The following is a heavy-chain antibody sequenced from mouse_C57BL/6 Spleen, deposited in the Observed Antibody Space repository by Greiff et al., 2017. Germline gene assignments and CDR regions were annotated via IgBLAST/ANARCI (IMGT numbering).Heavy chain of an antibody. CDR3: AREHSNYVKFAY. CDR2: IDPSDSYT. D-gene: IGHD2-5*01. J-gene: IGHJ3*01. V-gene: IGHV1-69*01. CDR1: GYTFTSYW. Sequence: VQLQQPGAELVMPGASVKLSCKASGYTFTSYWMHWVKQRPGQGLEWIGEIDPSDSYTNYNQKFKGESTLTVDKSSSTAYLQLSSLTSEDSAVYYCAREHSNYVKFAYWGQGTLVTVSA.